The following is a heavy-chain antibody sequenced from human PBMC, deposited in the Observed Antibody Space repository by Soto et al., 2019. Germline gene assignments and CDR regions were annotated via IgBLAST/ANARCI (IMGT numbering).Heavy chain of an antibody. Sequence: QVQLLQSGAEVKKPGSSVKVSCRVSGGNFRRYSVSWVRQAPGQGLEWVGGTVPLFGTTNYAQRFQGRVTITADETTGTAYVELTTLTSDDTAVYYCARPDEGGYSSDHHYYYALDLWGQGTAVTVTS. CDR3: ARPDEGGYSSDHHYYYALDL. D-gene: IGHD3-22*01. CDR1: GGNFRRYS. V-gene: IGHV1-69*01. CDR2: TVPLFGTT. J-gene: IGHJ6*02.